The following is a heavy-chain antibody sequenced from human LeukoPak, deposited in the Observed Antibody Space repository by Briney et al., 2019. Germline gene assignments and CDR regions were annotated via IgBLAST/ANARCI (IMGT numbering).Heavy chain of an antibody. CDR3: ARRFYDVLTGYYDDY. D-gene: IGHD3-9*01. V-gene: IGHV5-51*01. J-gene: IGHJ4*02. CDR1: GGTFSSYA. Sequence: GASVKVSCKASGGTFSSYAISWVRQMPGKGLVWMGIIFPGDSHTKYSPSFQGQVAISADKSLSTAYLQWSSLKASDTAMYYCARRFYDVLTGYYDDYWGQGTLVTVSS. CDR2: IFPGDSHT.